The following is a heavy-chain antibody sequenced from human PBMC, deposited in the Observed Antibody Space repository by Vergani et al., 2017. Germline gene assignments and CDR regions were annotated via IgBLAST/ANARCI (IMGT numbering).Heavy chain of an antibody. CDR2: IYHSGST. D-gene: IGHD3-3*01. Sequence: QVQLQESGPGLVRPPGTLSLTCAVSGGSISSSNWWSWVRQPPGKGLEWIGEIYHSGSTNYNPSLKSRVTRSVDTSKNQFSLKLSSVTAADTAVYYCARRPRRGTIFGVVNPYYFDYWGQGTLVTVSS. J-gene: IGHJ4*02. V-gene: IGHV4-4*03. CDR3: ARRPRRGTIFGVVNPYYFDY. CDR1: GGSISSSNW.